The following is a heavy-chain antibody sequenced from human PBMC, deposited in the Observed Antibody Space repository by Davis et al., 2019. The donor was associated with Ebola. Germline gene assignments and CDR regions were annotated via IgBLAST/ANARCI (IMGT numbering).Heavy chain of an antibody. J-gene: IGHJ4*02. D-gene: IGHD6-19*01. CDR2: ISAYNGNT. Sequence: ASVKVSCKASGYTFTSYGISWVRQAPGQGLEWMGWISAYNGNTNYAQKLQGRVTMTRDTSTSTVYMELRSLRSEDTAVYYCARDSGYSSGWYVGGYWGQGTLVTVSS. CDR1: GYTFTSYG. V-gene: IGHV1-18*01. CDR3: ARDSGYSSGWYVGGY.